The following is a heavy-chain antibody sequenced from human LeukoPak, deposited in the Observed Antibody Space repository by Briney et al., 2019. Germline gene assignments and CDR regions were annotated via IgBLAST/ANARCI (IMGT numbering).Heavy chain of an antibody. CDR2: ISWDGGRT. CDR1: GFRIDDYS. Sequence: GGSLSLSCAASGFRIDDYSMRWVRQAPGKGLDWVSLISWDGGRTYYADSVKGRFTISRDNSKNSLYLQMNSLRTEDTAFYYCVKYSSSSDFDSWGQGTLVTVSS. J-gene: IGHJ4*02. CDR3: VKYSSSSDFDS. V-gene: IGHV3-43*01. D-gene: IGHD6-6*01.